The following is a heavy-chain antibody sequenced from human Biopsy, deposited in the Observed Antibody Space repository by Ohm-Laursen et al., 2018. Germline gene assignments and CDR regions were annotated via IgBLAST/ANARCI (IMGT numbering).Heavy chain of an antibody. CDR3: ATKLTGYFHH. CDR1: EGTFSNYG. D-gene: IGHD3-9*01. V-gene: IGHV1-69*06. J-gene: IGHJ1*01. Sequence: ASVKVSCKAPEGTFSNYGVNWVRQAPGQGLEWLGGNIPILGTGNYAQKFQDRVTVAANTSTSTATMELRSLRSDDTAVYYCATKLTGYFHHWGQGTLVSVSS. CDR2: NIPILGTG.